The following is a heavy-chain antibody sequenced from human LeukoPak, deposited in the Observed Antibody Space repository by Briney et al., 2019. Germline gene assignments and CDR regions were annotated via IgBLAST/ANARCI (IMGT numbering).Heavy chain of an antibody. V-gene: IGHV3-30-3*01. Sequence: GGSLRLSCAASGFPFSSYGMHWVRQVPGKGLEWLTAISYDASNTFYAESVRGRFTISRDNSNKIVYLQMNSLRPEDTAVYSCARVRGRDLNTAMGAMDVWGLGTSVTVSS. CDR1: GFPFSSYG. D-gene: IGHD5-18*01. CDR2: ISYDASNT. CDR3: ARVRGRDLNTAMGAMDV. J-gene: IGHJ6*02.